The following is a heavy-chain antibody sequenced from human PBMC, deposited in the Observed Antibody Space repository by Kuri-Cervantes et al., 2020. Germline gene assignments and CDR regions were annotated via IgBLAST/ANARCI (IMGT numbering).Heavy chain of an antibody. D-gene: IGHD1-26*01. J-gene: IGHJ6*02. CDR1: GFTFSSYS. CDR2: ISSSSSYI. V-gene: IGHV3-21*01. CDR3: ARDGSVGADYYYYGMDV. Sequence: GGSLRLSCAASGFTFSSYSMNWVRQAPGKGLEWVSSISSSSSYIYYADSVKGRFTISRDNSKNTLYLQMNSLRAEDAAVYYCARDGSVGADYYYYGMDVWGQGTTVTVSS.